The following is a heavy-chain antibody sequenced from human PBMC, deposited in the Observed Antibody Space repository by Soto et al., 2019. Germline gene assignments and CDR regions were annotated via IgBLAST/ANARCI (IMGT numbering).Heavy chain of an antibody. D-gene: IGHD3-22*01. V-gene: IGHV4-59*06. CDR2: IYNSGTT. CDR3: ARHPPGYYYDSSGYYSYWFDP. CDR1: GGSISSYY. Sequence: SETLSLTCTVSGGSISSYYWSWIRQHPGKGLEWIGYIYNSGTTYYNPSLKSRVTISVDTSKNQFSLKLTSVTAADTAVYYCARHPPGYYYDSSGYYSYWFDPWGQGTLVTVSS. J-gene: IGHJ5*02.